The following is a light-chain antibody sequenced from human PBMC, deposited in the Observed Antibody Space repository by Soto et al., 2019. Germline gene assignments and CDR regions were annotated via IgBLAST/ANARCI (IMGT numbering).Light chain of an antibody. CDR2: GAS. J-gene: IGKJ1*01. CDR3: QQYSDWPT. Sequence: EIVMTQSPATLSVSPGERATLSCRASRSVSSNLAWYQQKPGQTPRLLIYGASTRATGIPARFSGSVSGTEFTLTISRLQSEDFAVYSCQQYSDWPTFGQGTKVEIK. V-gene: IGKV3-15*01. CDR1: RSVSSN.